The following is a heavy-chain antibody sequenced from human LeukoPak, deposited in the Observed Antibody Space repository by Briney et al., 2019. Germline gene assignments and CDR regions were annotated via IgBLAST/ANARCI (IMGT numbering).Heavy chain of an antibody. CDR2: ISYDGSVK. J-gene: IGHJ4*02. CDR1: GFTFSTYG. Sequence: GGSLRLSCVVSGFTFSTYGMHWVRQAPGKGLEWVAVISYDGSVKYYVDSVKGRFTISRDNFRNTLYLQMNSLRTEDTAVYYCANGGLDSKPNSDNWGQGTLVTASS. V-gene: IGHV3-30*18. CDR3: ANGGLDSKPNSDN. D-gene: IGHD3-16*01.